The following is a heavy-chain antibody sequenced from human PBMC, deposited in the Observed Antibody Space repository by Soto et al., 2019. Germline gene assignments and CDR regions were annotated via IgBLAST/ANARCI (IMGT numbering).Heavy chain of an antibody. CDR1: GFTFSDYY. CDR2: ISISGGTM. Sequence: PGGSLRLSCAASGFTFSDYYMNWIRQAPGKGLECISYISISGGTMYYADSVKGRFTISRDNAKNSLYLQMNSLRAEDTAVYYCARGGATQIWGQGTLVTVSS. V-gene: IGHV3-11*01. D-gene: IGHD1-26*01. J-gene: IGHJ4*02. CDR3: ARGGATQI.